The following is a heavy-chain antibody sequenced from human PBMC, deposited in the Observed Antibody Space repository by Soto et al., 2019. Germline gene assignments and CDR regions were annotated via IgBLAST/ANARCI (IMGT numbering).Heavy chain of an antibody. Sequence: ALRLSCAASGFTFSSYGMHWVRQAPGKGLEWVAVISYDGSNKYYADSVKGRFTISRDNSKNTLYLQMNSLRAEDTAVYYCAKGQYYYDSSGSRAFDIWGQGTMVTVSS. J-gene: IGHJ3*02. V-gene: IGHV3-30*18. D-gene: IGHD3-22*01. CDR3: AKGQYYYDSSGSRAFDI. CDR2: ISYDGSNK. CDR1: GFTFSSYG.